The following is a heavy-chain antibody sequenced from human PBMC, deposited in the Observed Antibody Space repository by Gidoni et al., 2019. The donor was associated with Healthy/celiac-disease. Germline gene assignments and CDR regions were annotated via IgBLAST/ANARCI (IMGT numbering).Heavy chain of an antibody. D-gene: IGHD2-15*01. V-gene: IGHV4-34*01. J-gene: IGHJ5*02. CDR2: INHSGST. CDR1: GGSFSGYY. Sequence: QVQLQQWGAGLLKPSETLSLTCAVYGGSFSGYYWSWIRQPPGKGLEWIGEINHSGSTNYNPSLKSRVTISVDTSKNQFSLKLSSVTAADTAVYYCARVVVPGWFDPWGQGTLVTVSS. CDR3: ARVVVPGWFDP.